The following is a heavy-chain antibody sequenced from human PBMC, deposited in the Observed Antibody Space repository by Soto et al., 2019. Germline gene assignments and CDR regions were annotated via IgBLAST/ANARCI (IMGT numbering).Heavy chain of an antibody. D-gene: IGHD4-4*01. CDR2: IYYGGTT. CDR3: ARLGNYYQSLVP. CDR1: GGSFSPNY. V-gene: IGHV4-59*08. Sequence: QVQLQESGPGLVRPSETLSLTCTLSGGSFSPNYWSWLRQPPGKGLEWVGYIYYGGTTSYNPSLKSRVTISLETAKRQFSLRLSSVTAADTAVYYCARLGNYYQSLVPWGPGTLVTVSS. J-gene: IGHJ5*02.